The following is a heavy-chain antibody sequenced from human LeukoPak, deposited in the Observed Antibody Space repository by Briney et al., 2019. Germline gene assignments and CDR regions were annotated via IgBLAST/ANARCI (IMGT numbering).Heavy chain of an antibody. CDR1: GFSFGDFA. CDR3: ARVSGYSSSWPFDY. V-gene: IGHV3-23*01. CDR2: ISGSRGSS. J-gene: IGHJ4*02. D-gene: IGHD6-13*01. Sequence: WGSLRLSCAASGFSFGDFAMTWVRQAPGKGLEWLSTISGSRGSSFYADSVKGRFTISRDNSINTLYLQMNSLRAEDTAVFYCARVSGYSSSWPFDYWGQGTLVPVSS.